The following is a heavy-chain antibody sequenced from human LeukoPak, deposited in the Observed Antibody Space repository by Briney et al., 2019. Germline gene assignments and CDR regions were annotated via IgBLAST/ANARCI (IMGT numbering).Heavy chain of an antibody. CDR3: ARVFRSWYVNY. D-gene: IGHD6-13*01. CDR1: GGSISSSSYY. V-gene: IGHV4-39*07. Sequence: SETLSLTCTVSGGSISSSSYYWGWIRQPPGTGLEWIGSIYYSGSTYYNPSLKSRVTISVDTSKNQFSLKLSSVTAADTAVYYCARVFRSWYVNYWGQGTLVTVSS. J-gene: IGHJ4*02. CDR2: IYYSGST.